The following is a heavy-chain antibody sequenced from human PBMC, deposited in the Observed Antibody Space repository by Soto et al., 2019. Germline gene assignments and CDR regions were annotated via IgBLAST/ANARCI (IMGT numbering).Heavy chain of an antibody. D-gene: IGHD6-19*01. Sequence: GGSLRLSCAASGFTFSSYWMSWVRQAPGKGLEWVANIKQDGSEKYYVDSVKGRFTISRDNAKNSLYLQMNSLRAEDTAVYYCARASSSGWFSEADFDYWGQGTLVTVSS. J-gene: IGHJ4*02. V-gene: IGHV3-7*01. CDR3: ARASSSGWFSEADFDY. CDR2: IKQDGSEK. CDR1: GFTFSSYW.